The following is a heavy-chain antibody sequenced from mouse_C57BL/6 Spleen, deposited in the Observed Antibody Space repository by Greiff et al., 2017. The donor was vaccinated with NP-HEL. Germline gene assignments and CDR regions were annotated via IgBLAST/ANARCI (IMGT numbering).Heavy chain of an antibody. V-gene: IGHV1-82*01. CDR3: ARSGGYDVGYAMDY. CDR2: IYPGDGDT. D-gene: IGHD2-2*01. CDR1: GYAFSSSW. J-gene: IGHJ4*01. Sequence: QVQLKQSGPELVKPGASVKISCKASGYAFSSSWMNWVKQRPGKGLEWIGRIYPGDGDTNYNGKFKGKATLTADKSSSTAYMQLSSLTSEDSAVYFCARSGGYDVGYAMDYWGQGTSVTVSS.